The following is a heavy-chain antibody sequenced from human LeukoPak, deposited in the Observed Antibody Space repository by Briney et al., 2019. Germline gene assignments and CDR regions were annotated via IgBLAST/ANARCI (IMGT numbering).Heavy chain of an antibody. D-gene: IGHD3-22*01. CDR2: ISGSGGST. V-gene: IGHV3-23*01. CDR3: AKVGDSSGYSFDY. Sequence: QAGGSLRLSCAASGFTFSSYAMSWVRQAPGKGLEWVSAISGSGGSTYYADSVKGRFTISRDNSKNTLYLQMNSLRAEDTAVYYCAKVGDSSGYSFDYWGQGTLVTVSS. J-gene: IGHJ4*02. CDR1: GFTFSSYA.